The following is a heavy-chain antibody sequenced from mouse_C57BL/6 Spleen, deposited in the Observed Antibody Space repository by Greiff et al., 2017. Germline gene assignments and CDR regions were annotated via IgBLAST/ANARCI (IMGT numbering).Heavy chain of an antibody. V-gene: IGHV1-22*01. Sequence: VQLQQSGPELVKPGASVKMSCKASGYTFTDYNMHWVKQSHGKSLEWIGYINPNNGGTSYNQKFQGKATLTVNKSSSTAYMELRSLTSEDSAVYYCAREGAYGSSSGWFAYWGQGTLVTVSA. CDR3: AREGAYGSSSGWFAY. J-gene: IGHJ3*01. CDR1: GYTFTDYN. CDR2: INPNNGGT. D-gene: IGHD1-1*01.